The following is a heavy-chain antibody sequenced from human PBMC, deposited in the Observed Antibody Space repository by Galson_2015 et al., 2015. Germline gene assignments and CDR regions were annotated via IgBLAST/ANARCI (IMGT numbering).Heavy chain of an antibody. CDR1: GFTFRNYW. Sequence: LRLSCAASGFTFRNYWMVWVRQTPEKGLQWVAKIKYDGSQTFYVDSVKGRFTTSRDNAENSLDLQMNSLRADDTAVYYCARDANRGGEFDYWGQGALVTVSS. J-gene: IGHJ4*02. D-gene: IGHD1-14*01. V-gene: IGHV3-7*03. CDR2: IKYDGSQT. CDR3: ARDANRGGEFDY.